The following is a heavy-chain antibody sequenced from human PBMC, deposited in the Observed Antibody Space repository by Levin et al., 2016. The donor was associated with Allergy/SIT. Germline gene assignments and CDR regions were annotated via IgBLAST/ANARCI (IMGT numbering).Heavy chain of an antibody. J-gene: IGHJ6*02. CDR2: IRSRTYGGTT. V-gene: IGHV3-49*03. CDR1: GFTLADNL. Sequence: SLKISCTTSGFTLADNLMNWFRQAPGKGLEWIGSIRSRTYGGTTEYAASVKGRFSISRDDSNSIAYLQMNSLKTEDTAVYYCTVGDYGYYFYGMDVWGQGTTVTVSS. CDR3: TVGDYGYYFYGMDV. D-gene: IGHD4-17*01.